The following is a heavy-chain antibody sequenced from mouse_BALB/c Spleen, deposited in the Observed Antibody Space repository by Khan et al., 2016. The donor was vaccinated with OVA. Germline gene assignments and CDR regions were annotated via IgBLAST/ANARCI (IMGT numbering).Heavy chain of an antibody. Sequence: QVQLKQSGPGLVQPSQSLSITCTVSGFSLNNYSVHWVRQSPGKGLEWLGVIWRAGSTDYNAAFISRLTISKDNSRSKVFFKMNSLQPNDTAIYYCARRGYDYGRGALFAYWGQGTLVTVSA. CDR1: GFSLNNYS. V-gene: IGHV2-2*02. D-gene: IGHD2-4*01. CDR2: IWRAGST. CDR3: ARRGYDYGRGALFAY. J-gene: IGHJ3*01.